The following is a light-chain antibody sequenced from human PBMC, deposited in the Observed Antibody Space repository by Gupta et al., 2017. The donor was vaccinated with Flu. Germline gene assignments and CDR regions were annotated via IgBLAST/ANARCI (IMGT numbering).Light chain of an antibody. V-gene: IGKV1-39*01. Sequence: DIQMTQSPSSLSTSVGDRVTITCRASQRISSYLNWYQQKPGKAPKLLIYAASRLQSGVPSRFSGSGSGTYFTLTIRRLQPEDFATYYCQHRDSTPLTFGQGTKVEIK. CDR3: QHRDSTPLT. CDR1: QRISSY. CDR2: AAS. J-gene: IGKJ1*01.